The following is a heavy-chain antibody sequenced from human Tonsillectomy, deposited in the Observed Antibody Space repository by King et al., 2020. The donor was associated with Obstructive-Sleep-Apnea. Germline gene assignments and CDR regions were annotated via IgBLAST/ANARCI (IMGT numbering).Heavy chain of an antibody. V-gene: IGHV3-30*02. CDR3: AKDKDLDYDSSAYYYVGSDY. CDR1: GFTFSSYG. CDR2: IRYDGSYK. J-gene: IGHJ4*02. Sequence: VQLVESGGGVVQPGRSLILSCAASGFTFSSYGMHWVRQAPGKGLEWVAFIRYDGSYKYYADSVKGRFTISRDKSKNTLYLQMNSLRAEDTAVYYCAKDKDLDYDSSAYYYVGSDYWGQGTLVTVSS. D-gene: IGHD3-22*01.